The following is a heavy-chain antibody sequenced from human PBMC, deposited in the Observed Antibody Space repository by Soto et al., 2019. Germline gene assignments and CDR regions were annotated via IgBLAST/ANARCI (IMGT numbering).Heavy chain of an antibody. Sequence: EVQLLESGGGLVQPGESLRLSCAASGFTFSSCAMNWVRQAPGKGLEWVSGISNDGSGTVYANYVKGRFTISRDNSNNTLYLQMNNLRAEDTAVYHCAKLASTVLINWFSDFWGRGTLVTVSS. CDR3: AKLASTVLINWFSDF. D-gene: IGHD4-4*01. J-gene: IGHJ2*01. V-gene: IGHV3-23*01. CDR2: ISNDGSGT. CDR1: GFTFSSCA.